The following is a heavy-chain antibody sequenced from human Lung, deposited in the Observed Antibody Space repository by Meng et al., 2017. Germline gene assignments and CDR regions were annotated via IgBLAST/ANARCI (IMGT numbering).Heavy chain of an antibody. V-gene: IGHV1-2*06. Sequence: GRWVTAGAEVKKPGASVKVSCKASGSTFPDYWLHWVRRAPGQGLEWMGRINPKSGDTHYAQRFQGRVTMTGDTSISTAYMELSGLRSDDTAMYYCARDEDISAAGKLFGDYWGQGTLVTVAS. D-gene: IGHD6-13*01. CDR1: GSTFPDYW. CDR3: ARDEDISAAGKLFGDY. CDR2: INPKSGDT. J-gene: IGHJ4*02.